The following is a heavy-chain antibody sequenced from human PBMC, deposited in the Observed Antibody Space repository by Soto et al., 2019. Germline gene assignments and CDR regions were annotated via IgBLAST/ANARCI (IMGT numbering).Heavy chain of an antibody. CDR1: GDSVSSNNAA. D-gene: IGHD2-2*01. CDR2: TYYRSKCYN. Sequence: SQTRSRTGGISGDSVSSNNAAWNWIRQSPSRGLEWLGRTYYRSKCYNDYAVSLKSRITILPATSKNQFSLQLNSVTPEATAVYYCARDSVPAARKGLDYWGQGTLVTVSS. V-gene: IGHV6-1*01. J-gene: IGHJ4*02. CDR3: ARDSVPAARKGLDY.